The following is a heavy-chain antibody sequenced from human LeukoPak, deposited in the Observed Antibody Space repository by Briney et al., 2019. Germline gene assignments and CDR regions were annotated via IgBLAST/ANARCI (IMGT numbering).Heavy chain of an antibody. J-gene: IGHJ3*02. CDR2: IYHSGST. Sequence: ASETLSLTCTVSGGSISSGGYYWSWIRQPPGKGLEWIGYIYHSGSTYYNPSLKSRVTISVDRSKNQFSLKLSSVTAADTAVYYCAFRTTGTTAFDIWGQGTMVTVSS. CDR1: GGSISSGGYY. V-gene: IGHV4-30-2*01. CDR3: AFRTTGTTAFDI. D-gene: IGHD1-1*01.